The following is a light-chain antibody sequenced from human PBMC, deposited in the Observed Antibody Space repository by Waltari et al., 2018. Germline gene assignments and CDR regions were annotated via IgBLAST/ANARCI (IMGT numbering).Light chain of an antibody. V-gene: IGLV3-19*01. J-gene: IGLJ2*01. Sequence: SSELTQDPAVSVAMGQTVRFTCHGDSLRSYYASRYQQRPGQAPILVIYDKNNRPSGVPDRFSGSSSHNTGSLTITGAQAEDEASYYCHSRDASGVAGSFGGGTKLTVL. CDR3: HSRDASGVAGS. CDR2: DKN. CDR1: SLRSYY.